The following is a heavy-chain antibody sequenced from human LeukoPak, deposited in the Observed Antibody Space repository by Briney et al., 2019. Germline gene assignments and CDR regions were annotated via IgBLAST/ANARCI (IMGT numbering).Heavy chain of an antibody. Sequence: GGSLRLSCAASGFTFSSYSMNWVRQAPGKGLEWVSSISSSSSYIYYADSVKGRFTISRDNAKNSLYLQMNSLRAEDTAVYYCARSIYCSSTSCYTILPRMAYYYGMDVWGQGTTVTVSS. CDR3: ARSIYCSSTSCYTILPRMAYYYGMDV. CDR2: ISSSSSYI. D-gene: IGHD2-2*02. CDR1: GFTFSSYS. V-gene: IGHV3-21*01. J-gene: IGHJ6*02.